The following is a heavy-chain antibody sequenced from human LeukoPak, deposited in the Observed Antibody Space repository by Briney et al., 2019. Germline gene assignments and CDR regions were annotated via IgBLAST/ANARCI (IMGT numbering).Heavy chain of an antibody. Sequence: ASVKVSCKASGYTFTDHYIHWVRQAPGQGLEWMGWINPNSGATKYEQKFQGRVTMTRDTSISTAYMELSRLISEDTAVYYCAKWRGYASDWSGPFDDWGQGTLVTVSS. J-gene: IGHJ4*02. CDR2: INPNSGAT. CDR1: GYTFTDHY. CDR3: AKWRGYASDWSGPFDD. V-gene: IGHV1-2*02. D-gene: IGHD6-19*01.